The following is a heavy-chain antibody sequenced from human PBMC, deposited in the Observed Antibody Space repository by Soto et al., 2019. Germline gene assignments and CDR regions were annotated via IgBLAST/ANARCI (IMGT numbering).Heavy chain of an antibody. CDR1: GYTFTSYG. CDR2: ISAYNGNT. V-gene: IGHV1-18*01. D-gene: IGHD3-10*01. J-gene: IGHJ6*02. Sequence: ASVKVSCKASGYTFTSYGISWVRQAPGQGLEWMGWISAYNGNTNYAQKLQGRVTMTTDTSTSTAYMELRSLRSDDTAVYYCARDYYYGSGSYPLRYGMDVWGQGTTVTVSS. CDR3: ARDYYYGSGSYPLRYGMDV.